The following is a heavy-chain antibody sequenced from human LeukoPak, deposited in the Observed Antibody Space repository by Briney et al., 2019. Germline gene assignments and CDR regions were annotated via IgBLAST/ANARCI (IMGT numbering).Heavy chain of an antibody. V-gene: IGHV3-9*01. D-gene: IGHD3-10*01. CDR1: GFTFDDYA. Sequence: PGGSLRLSCAASGFTFDDYAMHWVRQAPGKGLEWVSGISWNSGSIGYADSVKGRFTISRDNAKNSLYLQMNSLRAEDTALYYCAKGGWFGEWNQYYFDYRGQGTLVTVSS. CDR2: ISWNSGSI. J-gene: IGHJ4*02. CDR3: AKGGWFGEWNQYYFDY.